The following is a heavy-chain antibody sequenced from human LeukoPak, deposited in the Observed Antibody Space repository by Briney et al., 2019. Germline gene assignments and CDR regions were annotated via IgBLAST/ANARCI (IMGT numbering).Heavy chain of an antibody. D-gene: IGHD5-12*01. Sequence: GGSLRLSCAASGFTFSDYYMSWIRQAPGKGLGWVSYISSSSSYTNYADSVKGRFTISRDNAKNSLYLQMNSLRAEDTAVYYCARALGYSGYDYGYYYYGMDVWGQGTTVTVSS. V-gene: IGHV3-11*05. CDR2: ISSSSSYT. CDR3: ARALGYSGYDYGYYYYGMDV. J-gene: IGHJ6*02. CDR1: GFTFSDYY.